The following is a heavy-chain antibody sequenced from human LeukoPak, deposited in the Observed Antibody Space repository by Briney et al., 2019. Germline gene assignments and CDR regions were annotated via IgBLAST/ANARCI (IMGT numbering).Heavy chain of an antibody. V-gene: IGHV3-23*01. CDR3: AKVRYVGYYFDY. J-gene: IGHJ4*02. Sequence: GGSLRLSCAASGFTFSNYAMNWVRQAPGKGLEWVSGISGSGNSVYYADSVKGRFTISRDNSLNTLYLQMSSPRAEDTAIYYCAKVRYVGYYFDYWGQGTLVTVSP. CDR1: GFTFSNYA. CDR2: ISGSGNSV. D-gene: IGHD3-9*01.